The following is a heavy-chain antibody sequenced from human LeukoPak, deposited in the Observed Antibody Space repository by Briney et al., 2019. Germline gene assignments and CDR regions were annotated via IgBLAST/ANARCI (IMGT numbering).Heavy chain of an antibody. V-gene: IGHV3-48*03. J-gene: IGHJ5*01. Sequence: GGSLRLSCTASGFTLSSYDMNWVRQAPGKGLEWVSYISSHGTTRYYADSVKDRLTISRDNAKNSLYLHMNSLRAEDTAVYYCTRDGWLGLWFDYWGQGALVTVSS. CDR1: GFTLSSYD. CDR3: TRDGWLGLWFDY. D-gene: IGHD3-10*01. CDR2: ISSHGTTR.